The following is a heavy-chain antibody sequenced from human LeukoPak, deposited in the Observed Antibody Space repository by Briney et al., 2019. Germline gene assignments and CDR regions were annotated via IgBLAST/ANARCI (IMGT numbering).Heavy chain of an antibody. CDR3: ARGSYCSSTSCFGMDV. Sequence: SQTLCLTCTVSGGSLSSGGSYWSWIRPHPGEGLESSGYIYYSGRTYYNPSLKSRVTISVDTSKNQFSLKLSFVTLGETAVYYCARGSYCSSTSCFGMDVWGQGTTVTVSS. V-gene: IGHV4-31*03. D-gene: IGHD2-2*01. CDR1: GGSLSSGGSY. CDR2: IYYSGRT. J-gene: IGHJ6*02.